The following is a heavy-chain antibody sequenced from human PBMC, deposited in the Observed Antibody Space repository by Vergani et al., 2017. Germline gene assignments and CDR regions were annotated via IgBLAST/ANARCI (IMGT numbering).Heavy chain of an antibody. CDR1: GFTFTSSA. CDR2: IVVGSGNT. CDR3: ARMMETAYGYMDV. D-gene: IGHD5-18*01. Sequence: QMQLVQSGPEVKKPGTSVKVSCKASGFTFTSSAVQWVRQARGQRLEWIGWIVVGSGNTNYAQKFQERVTITRDMSTSTAYMELSSLRSEDTAVYYCARMMETAYGYMDVWGKGTTVTVSS. V-gene: IGHV1-58*01. J-gene: IGHJ6*03.